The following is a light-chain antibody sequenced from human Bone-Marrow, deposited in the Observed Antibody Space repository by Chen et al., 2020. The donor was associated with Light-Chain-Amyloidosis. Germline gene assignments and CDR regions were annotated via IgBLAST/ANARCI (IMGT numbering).Light chain of an antibody. V-gene: IGLV3-25*03. CDR2: RDT. CDR1: DLPTKY. J-gene: IGLJ2*01. Sequence: SYELSQRPSRSVSPQQTARITCSGDDLPTKYAYWYQQKPGQAPVLVIHRDTERPSGISERFSGSSSGTTATLTIIGVQAEDEADYHCQSADSSGTYEVIFGGGTKLTVL. CDR3: QSADSSGTYEVI.